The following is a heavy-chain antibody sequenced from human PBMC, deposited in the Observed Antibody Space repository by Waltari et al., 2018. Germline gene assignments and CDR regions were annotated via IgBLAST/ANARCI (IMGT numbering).Heavy chain of an antibody. V-gene: IGHV3-21*01. Sequence: EVQLVESGGGLVRPGGSLRLSCAASGFTFNSYSMSWVRQAPGKGLEWVSSISSSSTYMHYADSVKGRFTISRDNAMNSLYLQMNSLRAEDTAIYYCARESVVTTNYFDYWGQGTLVTVSS. CDR2: ISSSSTYM. CDR3: ARESVVTTNYFDY. J-gene: IGHJ4*02. D-gene: IGHD3-22*01. CDR1: GFTFNSYS.